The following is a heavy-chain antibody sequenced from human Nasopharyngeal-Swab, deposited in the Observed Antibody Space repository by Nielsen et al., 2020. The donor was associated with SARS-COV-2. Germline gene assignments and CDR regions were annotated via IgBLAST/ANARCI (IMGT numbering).Heavy chain of an antibody. D-gene: IGHD3-3*01. CDR1: GYTLTELS. CDR2: INPNSGGT. Sequence: ASVKVSCKVSGYTLTELSMHWVRQAPGQGLEWMGWINPNSGGTNYAQKFQGRVTMTRDTSISTAYMELSRLRSDDTAVYYCAREKTRSVTTFGVVIAWGQGTLVTVSS. J-gene: IGHJ4*02. V-gene: IGHV1-2*02. CDR3: AREKTRSVTTFGVVIA.